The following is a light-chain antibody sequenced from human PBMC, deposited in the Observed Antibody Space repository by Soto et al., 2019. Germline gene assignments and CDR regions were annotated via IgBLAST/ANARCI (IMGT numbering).Light chain of an antibody. J-gene: IGKJ1*01. CDR1: QTISSW. V-gene: IGKV1-5*01. CDR2: DAS. CDR3: KQYNTYST. Sequence: DIQITQSPSTLSASVGDGVTITCRASQTISSWLAWYQQKPGKAPKLLIYDASSLESGVQSRFSGSGSGTEFTLTIRSLQPDDFATYYCKQYNTYSTCGQGTKVDIK.